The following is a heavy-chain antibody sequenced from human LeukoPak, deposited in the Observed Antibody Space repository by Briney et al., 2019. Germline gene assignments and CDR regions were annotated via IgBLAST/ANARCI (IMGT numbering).Heavy chain of an antibody. Sequence: GGSLRLSCAASGLTFSSYAMSWVRQAPGKGLELVSAISGSGGSTYYADSVKGRFTISRDNSKNTLYLQVNSLRAEDTAVYYCAKCDYVMVPDYWGQGTLVTVSS. CDR1: GLTFSSYA. J-gene: IGHJ4*02. CDR3: AKCDYVMVPDY. CDR2: ISGSGGST. D-gene: IGHD4-17*01. V-gene: IGHV3-23*01.